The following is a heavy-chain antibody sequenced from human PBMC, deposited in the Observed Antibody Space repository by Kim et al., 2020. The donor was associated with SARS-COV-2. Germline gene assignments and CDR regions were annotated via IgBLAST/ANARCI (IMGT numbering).Heavy chain of an antibody. Sequence: SDGSTYYADSVKARFTISRDSSRNMLFLDMSSLRAEDTALYYCTRDWVGPWGQGTLVTVSS. CDR3: TRDWVGP. V-gene: IGHV3-66*01. J-gene: IGHJ5*02. CDR2: SDGST.